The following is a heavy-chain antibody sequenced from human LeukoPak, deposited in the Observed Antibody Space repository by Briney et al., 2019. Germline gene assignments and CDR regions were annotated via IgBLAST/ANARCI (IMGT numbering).Heavy chain of an antibody. CDR3: ATGGTVSWFDP. CDR1: GYSISSGYY. J-gene: IGHJ5*02. Sequence: SETLSLTCTVSGYSISSGYYWGWIRQPPGKGLEWIGSIYHSGSTYYNPSLKSRVTISVDTSKNQFSLKLSSVTAADTAVYYCATGGTVSWFDPWGQGTLVTVSS. D-gene: IGHD4-17*01. CDR2: IYHSGST. V-gene: IGHV4-38-2*02.